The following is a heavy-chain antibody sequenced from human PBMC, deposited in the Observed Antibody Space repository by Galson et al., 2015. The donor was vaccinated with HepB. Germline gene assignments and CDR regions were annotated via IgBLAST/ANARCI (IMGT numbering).Heavy chain of an antibody. V-gene: IGHV3-30-3*01. CDR3: ARSLDIVVVIAAISEYYSYGMDV. Sequence: SLRLSCAASGFTFSSYAMHWVRKAPGKGLEWVSVISYDGSNKYYADSVKGRFTISRDNSKNTLYLQMNSMRAEDTAVYYCARSLDIVVVIAAISEYYSYGMDVLGQRTTVTVYS. D-gene: IGHD2-2*01. CDR2: ISYDGSNK. CDR1: GFTFSSYA. J-gene: IGHJ6*02.